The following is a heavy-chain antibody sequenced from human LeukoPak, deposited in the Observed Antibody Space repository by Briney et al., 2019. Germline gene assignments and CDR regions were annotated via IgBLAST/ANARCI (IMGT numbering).Heavy chain of an antibody. V-gene: IGHV3-33*01. Sequence: PGGSLRLSCAASGFTFSSYGMHWVRQAPGEGLEWVAVIWYDGSNKYYADSVKGRFTISRDNSKNTLYLQMNSLRAEDTAVYYCARDQMVQGVIYYFDYWGQGTLVTVSS. CDR1: GFTFSSYG. D-gene: IGHD3-10*01. J-gene: IGHJ4*02. CDR2: IWYDGSNK. CDR3: ARDQMVQGVIYYFDY.